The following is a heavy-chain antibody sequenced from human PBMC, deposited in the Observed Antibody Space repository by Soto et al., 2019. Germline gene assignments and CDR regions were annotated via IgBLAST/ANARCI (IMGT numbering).Heavy chain of an antibody. D-gene: IGHD1-1*01. Sequence: GGSLRLSCAASGFTFSNYAMSWVRQAPGKGLEWVSGISGSGGTTYYADSVKGRFTFSRDNSKNMLYLQMNSLRAEDTAVYYCAISPNWNHESGYSDYWGQGTLVTVSS. CDR1: GFTFSNYA. V-gene: IGHV3-23*01. CDR2: ISGSGGTT. CDR3: AISPNWNHESGYSDY. J-gene: IGHJ4*02.